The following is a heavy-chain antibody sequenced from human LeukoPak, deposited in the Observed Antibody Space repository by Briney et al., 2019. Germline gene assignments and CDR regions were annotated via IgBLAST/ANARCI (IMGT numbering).Heavy chain of an antibody. V-gene: IGHV1-2*04. CDR1: AYTSTGYY. CDR3: ARGPRDYYGSGSSDY. J-gene: IGHJ4*02. CDR2: INPNSGGT. Sequence: ASVKVSCKASAYTSTGYYMHWVRQAPGQGLGWRGWINPNSGGTNYAQRFQGWVTMTRDTSISTAYMELSRLRSDDTAVYYCARGPRDYYGSGSSDYWGQGTLVTVSS. D-gene: IGHD3-10*01.